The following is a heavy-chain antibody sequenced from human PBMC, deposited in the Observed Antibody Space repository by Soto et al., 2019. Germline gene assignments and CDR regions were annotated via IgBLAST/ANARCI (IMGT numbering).Heavy chain of an antibody. CDR1: GYTFTSYD. Sequence: ASVKVSCKASGYTFTSYDINWVRQATGQGLEWMGWMNPNSGNTGYAQKFQGRVTMTRNTSISTAYMELSSLRSEDTAVYYCAREEELGNWFDPWGQGTLVTVSS. J-gene: IGHJ5*02. CDR3: AREEELGNWFDP. V-gene: IGHV1-8*02. D-gene: IGHD1-7*01. CDR2: MNPNSGNT.